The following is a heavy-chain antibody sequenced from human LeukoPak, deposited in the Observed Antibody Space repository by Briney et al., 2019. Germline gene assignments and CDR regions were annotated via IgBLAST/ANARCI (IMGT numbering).Heavy chain of an antibody. CDR1: GASMSNSF. Sequence: SETLSLTCGVSGASMSNSFWSWIRQPAGKGLEWIGRIYSSGRTNLNPSLKSRVTLAIDTSKNQFSLELTSVTAADTALYYRARAPAGCGGTCSFDHWGQGFLVTVSS. CDR3: ARAPAGCGGTCSFDH. D-gene: IGHD2-15*01. V-gene: IGHV4-4*07. J-gene: IGHJ4*02. CDR2: IYSSGRT.